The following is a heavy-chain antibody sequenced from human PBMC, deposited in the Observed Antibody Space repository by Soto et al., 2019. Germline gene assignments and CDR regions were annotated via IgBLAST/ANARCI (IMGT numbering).Heavy chain of an antibody. CDR1: GGSISSGGYY. V-gene: IGHV4-31*03. CDR3: ARDRGASALGNNWFDP. CDR2: LYYSGST. J-gene: IGHJ5*02. D-gene: IGHD1-1*01. Sequence: QVQLQESGPGLVKPSQTLSLTCTVSGGSISSGGYYWSWIRQHPGKGLEGIGYLYYSGSTYYNPSLKSRVTISVDTSKNQFSLKLSSVTAAATAVYYGARDRGASALGNNWFDPWCQGTLVTVSS.